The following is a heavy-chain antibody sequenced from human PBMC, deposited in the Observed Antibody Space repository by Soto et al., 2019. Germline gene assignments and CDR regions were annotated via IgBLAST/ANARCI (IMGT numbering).Heavy chain of an antibody. CDR3: ARSYCSGGSCYSFNWFDP. V-gene: IGHV3-48*01. CDR2: ISSSSSTI. CDR1: GFTFSSYS. Sequence: GGSLRLSCAASGFTFSSYSMNWVRQAPGKGLEWVSYISSSSSTIYYADSVKGRFTISRDNAKNSLYLQMNSLRAEDTAGYYCARSYCSGGSCYSFNWFDPWGQGTLVTVSS. D-gene: IGHD2-15*01. J-gene: IGHJ5*02.